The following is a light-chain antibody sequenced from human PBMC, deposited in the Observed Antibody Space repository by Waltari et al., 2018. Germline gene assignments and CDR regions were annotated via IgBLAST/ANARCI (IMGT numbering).Light chain of an antibody. CDR3: QKYNSAPRT. J-gene: IGKJ1*01. Sequence: DIQMTQSPSSLSASVGDRVTITCRASQGINNHLAWYQQKPGKVPTLLSYSASTLQSGVPSRFSGSGSGTDFTLTISSLHPEDVATYYCQKYNSAPRTFGPGTKVEIK. CDR2: SAS. CDR1: QGINNH. V-gene: IGKV1-27*01.